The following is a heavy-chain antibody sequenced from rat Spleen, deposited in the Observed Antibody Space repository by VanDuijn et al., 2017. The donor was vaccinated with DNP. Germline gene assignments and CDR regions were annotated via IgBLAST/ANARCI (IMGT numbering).Heavy chain of an antibody. CDR2: ISTGGGDT. CDR3: ARHGEVPTRYAMDA. CDR1: GFTFSHYY. J-gene: IGHJ4*01. V-gene: IGHV5S11*01. D-gene: IGHD2-1*01. Sequence: EVQLVESGGDLVQPGRSLKLSCVASGFTFSHYYMAWVRQAPTKGLEWVASISTGGGDTYYRDSVKGRFTISRDNAKSTLYLQMDSLRSEETATYYCARHGEVPTRYAMDAWGQGTSVTVSS.